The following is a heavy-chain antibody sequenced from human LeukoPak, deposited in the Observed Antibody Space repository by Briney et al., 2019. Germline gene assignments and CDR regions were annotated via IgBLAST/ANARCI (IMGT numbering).Heavy chain of an antibody. V-gene: IGHV1-69*05. CDR1: GGTFSSYA. D-gene: IGHD1-14*01. J-gene: IGHJ4*02. CDR3: GRDYNRGGGDY. Sequence: GASVKVSCKASGGTFSSYAISWVRQAPGQGLEWMGGIIPIFGTANYTQKFQGRVTITTDESTSTAYMELSSLRSEDTAVYYCGRDYNRGGGDYWGQGTLVTVSS. CDR2: IIPIFGTA.